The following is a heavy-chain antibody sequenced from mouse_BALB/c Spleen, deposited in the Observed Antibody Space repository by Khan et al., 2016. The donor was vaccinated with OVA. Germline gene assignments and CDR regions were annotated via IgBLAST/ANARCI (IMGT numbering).Heavy chain of an antibody. CDR2: IWAGGST. CDR3: ARDRGYDFEYFDY. Sequence: VQLKESGPGLVAPSQSLSITCTVSGFSLNSYGVHWVRQPPGKGLEWLGIIWAGGSTNYNSALMSRLSISKDNSKSQVFLKMNSLQTDDTAMYYCARDRGYDFEYFDYWGQGTTRTVAS. CDR1: GFSLNSYG. D-gene: IGHD2-4*01. J-gene: IGHJ2*01. V-gene: IGHV2-9*02.